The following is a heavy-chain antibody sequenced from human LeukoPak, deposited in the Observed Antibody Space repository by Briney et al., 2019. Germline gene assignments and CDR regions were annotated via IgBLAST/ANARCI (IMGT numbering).Heavy chain of an antibody. V-gene: IGHV5-51*01. CDR3: ARQDLGDDYNYFDY. J-gene: IGHJ4*02. CDR1: GYSFTTYW. Sequence: GESLNISCKASGYSFTTYWIGWVRQMPGKGLEWMGIIYPGDSDTRYSPSFQGQVTISADKSISTAYLQWSSLKASDTAMYYCARQDLGDDYNYFDYWGQGTLVTVSS. CDR2: IYPGDSDT. D-gene: IGHD5-24*01.